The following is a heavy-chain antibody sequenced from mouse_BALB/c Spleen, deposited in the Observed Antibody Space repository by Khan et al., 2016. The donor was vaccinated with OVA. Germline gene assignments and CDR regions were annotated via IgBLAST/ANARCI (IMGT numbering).Heavy chain of an antibody. CDR3: ARSIMAN. J-gene: IGHJ2*01. V-gene: IGHV3-2*02. CDR2: ISYSGST. Sequence: VQLKESGPGLLKPSQSLSLTSTVTGSSITSDYAWNWIRQFPGYKLEWMAYISYSGSTSYTPSLKIRISITRDTSKNQFFLQLNSVTTEDTATYYCARSIMANWGQGTTLTVSS. CDR1: GSSITSDYA.